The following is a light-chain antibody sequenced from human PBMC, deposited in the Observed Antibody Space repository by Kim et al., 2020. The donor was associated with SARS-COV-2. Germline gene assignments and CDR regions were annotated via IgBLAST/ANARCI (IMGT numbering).Light chain of an antibody. CDR2: DVT. V-gene: IGLV2-14*01. CDR1: SSDIGGYNY. Sequence: QSALTQPASVSGSPGQSITISCTGTSSDIGGYNYVSWYQQDPGKAPKLMIYDVTKWPSGVSDRFSGSKSGNTASLTISGLQAEDEADYYCFSYTSTDTYVFGTGTKVTVL. CDR3: FSYTSTDTYV. J-gene: IGLJ1*01.